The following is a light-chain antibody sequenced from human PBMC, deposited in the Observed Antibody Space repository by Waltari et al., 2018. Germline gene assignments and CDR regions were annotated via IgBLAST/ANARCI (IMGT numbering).Light chain of an antibody. CDR3: QQYYSSPVT. V-gene: IGKV4-1*01. CDR1: QSVLYRSHNKNY. CDR2: WAS. J-gene: IGKJ5*01. Sequence: DIVMTQSPDSLAVSLGERATINCKSSQSVLYRSHNKNYLGWYQQKPGLPPKLLIYWASTRESGVPDRFSGSGSGTDFTLTISSLQAEDVAVYYCQQYYSSPVTFGQGTRLEIK.